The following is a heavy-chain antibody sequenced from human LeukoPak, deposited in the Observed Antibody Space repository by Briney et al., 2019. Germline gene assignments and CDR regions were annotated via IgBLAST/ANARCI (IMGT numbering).Heavy chain of an antibody. D-gene: IGHD2-2*02. Sequence: GASVKVSCKVSGYTLTELSMHWVRQAPGKGLEWMGGFDPEDGETIYAQKFQGRVTMTEDTSTDTAYMELSSLRSEDTAVYYCATDLVPEINCSSTSCYKHYYYYYGMDVWGQGTTVTVSS. CDR1: GYTLTELS. V-gene: IGHV1-24*01. CDR3: ATDLVPEINCSSTSCYKHYYYYYGMDV. CDR2: FDPEDGET. J-gene: IGHJ6*02.